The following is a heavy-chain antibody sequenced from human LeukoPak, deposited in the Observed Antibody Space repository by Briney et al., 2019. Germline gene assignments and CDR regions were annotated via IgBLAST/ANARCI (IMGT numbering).Heavy chain of an antibody. Sequence: SETLSLTCVVYGGSFSDYYWSWIRQPPGKGLEWIGEINHSGSTNYNPSLKSRVTISVDTSKNQFSLKLSSVTAADTAIYYCARGRNNYGANSEIGYWGQGTLVTVSS. V-gene: IGHV4-34*01. CDR3: ARGRNNYGANSEIGY. J-gene: IGHJ4*02. CDR2: INHSGST. CDR1: GGSFSDYY. D-gene: IGHD4-23*01.